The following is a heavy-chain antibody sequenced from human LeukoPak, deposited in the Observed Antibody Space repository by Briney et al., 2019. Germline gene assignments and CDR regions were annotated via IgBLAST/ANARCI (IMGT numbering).Heavy chain of an antibody. CDR2: INHSGST. V-gene: IGHV4-34*01. Sequence: SETLSLTCAVYGGSFSGYYWSWIRQPPGKGLEWIGEINHSGSTNYNPSLKSRVTISVGTSKNQFSLKLSSVTAADTAVYYCARVFVADGYSRLFDYWGQGTLVTVSS. D-gene: IGHD5-24*01. CDR3: ARVFVADGYSRLFDY. J-gene: IGHJ4*02. CDR1: GGSFSGYY.